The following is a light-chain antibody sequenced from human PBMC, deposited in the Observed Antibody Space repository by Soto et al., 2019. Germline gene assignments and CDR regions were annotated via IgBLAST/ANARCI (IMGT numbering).Light chain of an antibody. V-gene: IGKV3-20*01. CDR1: QSVSSSY. CDR2: GAS. CDR3: QHYGSSPT. Sequence: EIVLTQSPGTLSLSPGERATLSCRASQSVSSSYLAWYQQKPGQAPRLLIYGASSRATGIPDRFSGSWSGTDFTLTISRLEPEDFAVYYCQHYGSSPTFGQGTKVEI. J-gene: IGKJ1*01.